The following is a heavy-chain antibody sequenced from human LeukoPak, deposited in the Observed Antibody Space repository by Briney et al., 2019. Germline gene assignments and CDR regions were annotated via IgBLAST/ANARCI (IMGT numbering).Heavy chain of an antibody. J-gene: IGHJ4*02. V-gene: IGHV3-30*01. CDR1: GFTFSSYA. Sequence: PGRSLRLSCAASGFTFSSYAMHWVRQAPGKGLEWVAVISYDGSNKYYADSVKGRFTISRDNSKNTLYLQMNSLRAEDTAVYYCARDPTFCSSTSCSSYYFDYWGQGTLVTVSS. CDR3: ARDPTFCSSTSCSSYYFDY. CDR2: ISYDGSNK. D-gene: IGHD2-2*01.